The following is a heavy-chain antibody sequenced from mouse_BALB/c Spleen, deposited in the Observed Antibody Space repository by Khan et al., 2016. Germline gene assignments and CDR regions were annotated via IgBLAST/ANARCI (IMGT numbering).Heavy chain of an antibody. CDR1: GYSFTSYY. V-gene: IGHV1S135*01. J-gene: IGHJ4*01. Sequence: EVQLQESGPELMKPGASVKISCKASGYSFTSYYMHWVKQSHGKSLEWIGYIEPFNGGTSYNQKLKGKATLTVDKSSSTAYMHLSSLTSEDSAFYYCASSTQSFYAMDYWGQGTSVTVSS. D-gene: IGHD1-1*01. CDR3: ASSTQSFYAMDY. CDR2: IEPFNGGT.